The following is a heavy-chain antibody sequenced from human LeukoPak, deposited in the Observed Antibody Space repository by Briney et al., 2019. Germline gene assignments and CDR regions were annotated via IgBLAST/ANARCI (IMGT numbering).Heavy chain of an antibody. J-gene: IGHJ4*02. D-gene: IGHD5-18*01. V-gene: IGHV4-34*01. Sequence: SETLSLTCAVYGGSFSGYYWSWIRQPPGKGLEWIGEINHSGSTNYNPSLRSRVTISVDTSKNQFSLNLSSVTAADTAVYYCARRDTGMVTSFDYWGQGTLVTVSS. CDR2: INHSGST. CDR3: ARRDTGMVTSFDY. CDR1: GGSFSGYY.